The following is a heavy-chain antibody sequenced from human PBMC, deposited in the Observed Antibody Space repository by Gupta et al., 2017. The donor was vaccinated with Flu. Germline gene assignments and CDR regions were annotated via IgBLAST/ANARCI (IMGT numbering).Heavy chain of an antibody. D-gene: IGHD3-16*02. CDR3: ARARDYRLFDY. J-gene: IGHJ4*02. CDR1: GFIFGTSS. Sequence: EVHLVESGVALVQPGESLRLSCESSGFIFGTSSMSWVRQAPGKGPEWVANIKEDGIDKYYADSVKGRFTISRNNAENSLYLQMNSLRAEDTAFYYCARARDYRLFDYWGQGALVTVSS. V-gene: IGHV3-7*01. CDR2: IKEDGIDK.